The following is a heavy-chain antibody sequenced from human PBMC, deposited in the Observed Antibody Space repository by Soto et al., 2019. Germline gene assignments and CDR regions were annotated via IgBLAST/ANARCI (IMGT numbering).Heavy chain of an antibody. Sequence: EVQLLESGGGLVQPGGSLRLSCAASGFTFSSYAMSWVRQAPGKGLEWVSAISDSGGSTYYADSVKGRFTISRDNSKNTLYLQMNSLRAKDTAVYYCAKEVYSSGWYGGWFDPWGQGTLVTVSS. CDR2: ISDSGGST. CDR1: GFTFSSYA. V-gene: IGHV3-23*01. CDR3: AKEVYSSGWYGGWFDP. D-gene: IGHD6-19*01. J-gene: IGHJ5*02.